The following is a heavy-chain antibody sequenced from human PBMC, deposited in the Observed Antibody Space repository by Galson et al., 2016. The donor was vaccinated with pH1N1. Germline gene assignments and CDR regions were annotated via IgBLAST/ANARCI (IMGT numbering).Heavy chain of an antibody. CDR2: INPSGGST. Sequence: SVKVSCKASGDTFSSYYMHWVRQAPGQGLEWMGIINPSGGSTRYAEKFQGRVTMTRDTSTSTVYMELSSLRSDYTAVYYCAYRGYCSGGSCYAFDSWGQGTMVTVSS. V-gene: IGHV1-46*01. J-gene: IGHJ3*02. CDR3: AYRGYCSGGSCYAFDS. D-gene: IGHD2-15*01. CDR1: GDTFSSYY.